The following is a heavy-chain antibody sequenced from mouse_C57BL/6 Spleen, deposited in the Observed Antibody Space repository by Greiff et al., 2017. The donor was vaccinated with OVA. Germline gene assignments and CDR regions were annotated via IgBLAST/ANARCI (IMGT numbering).Heavy chain of an antibody. V-gene: IGHV1-26*01. J-gene: IGHJ4*01. CDR3: ARGALFCSLRMDY. CDR2: INPNNGGT. D-gene: IGHD6-1*01. CDR1: GYTFTDYY. Sequence: EVQLQQSGPELVKPGASVKISCKASGYTFTDYYMNWVKQSHGKSLEWIGDINPNNGGTSYNQKFKGKATLTVDKSSSTAYMELRSLTSEDSAVYYCARGALFCSLRMDYWGQGTSVTVSS.